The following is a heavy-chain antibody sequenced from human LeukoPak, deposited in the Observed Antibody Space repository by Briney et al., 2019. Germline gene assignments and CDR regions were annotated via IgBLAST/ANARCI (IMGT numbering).Heavy chain of an antibody. V-gene: IGHV3-23*01. CDR2: ISGSGGST. CDR3: AKAVITFGGVIQASDY. D-gene: IGHD3-16*02. Sequence: GGSLRLSCTASGFTFSRYAMSWVRQAPGKGLEWVSAISGSGGSTYYADSVKGRFTISRDNSKNTLYLQMNSLRAEDTAVYYCAKAVITFGGVIQASDYWGQGTLVTVSS. J-gene: IGHJ4*02. CDR1: GFTFSRYA.